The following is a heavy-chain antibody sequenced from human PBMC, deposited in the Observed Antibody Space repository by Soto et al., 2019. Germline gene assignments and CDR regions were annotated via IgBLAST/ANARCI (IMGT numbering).Heavy chain of an antibody. CDR1: GFTFSSYS. D-gene: IGHD4-17*01. J-gene: IGHJ3*02. CDR2: ISSSSSTI. CDR3: ARVANDYGGNSAAFDI. Sequence: EVQLVESGGGLVQPGGSLRLSCAASGFTFSSYSMNWVRQAPGKGMEWVSYISSSSSTIYYAYSVKGRFTISRDNAKNSLYLQMNSLRYEDTAVYYCARVANDYGGNSAAFDIWGQGTMVTVSS. V-gene: IGHV3-48*02.